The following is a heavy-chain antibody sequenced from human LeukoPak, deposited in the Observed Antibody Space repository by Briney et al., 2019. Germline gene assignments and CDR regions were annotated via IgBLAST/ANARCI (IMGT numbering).Heavy chain of an antibody. J-gene: IGHJ3*02. CDR1: GDSMSSGDYY. D-gene: IGHD2-2*01. CDR2: IYTGGST. V-gene: IGHV4-61*02. Sequence: SETLSLTCTVSGDSMSSGDYYWTWIRQPAGKGLEWIGRIYTGGSTNYNPSLKSRVTISVDTSRTQFSLQLNSVTAADTAVYYCAGEGSANDAFDIWGQGTMFTVSS. CDR3: AGEGSANDAFDI.